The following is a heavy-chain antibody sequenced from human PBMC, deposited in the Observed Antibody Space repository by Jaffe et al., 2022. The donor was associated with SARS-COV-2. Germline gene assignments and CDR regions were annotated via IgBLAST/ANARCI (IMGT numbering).Heavy chain of an antibody. CDR2: ISGTSSKI. J-gene: IGHJ4*02. CDR3: AGDSNSDNYFDY. Sequence: DVQLVESGGGLVQPGGSLRLSCAASGFSLSTFSMNWVRQAPGKGLEWISYISGTSSKIYYADSVKGRFTISRDSAKTSLYLQMNSLRAEDTAVYYCAGDSNSDNYFDYWGQGTLVTVSS. V-gene: IGHV3-48*01. CDR1: GFSLSTFS. D-gene: IGHD4-4*01.